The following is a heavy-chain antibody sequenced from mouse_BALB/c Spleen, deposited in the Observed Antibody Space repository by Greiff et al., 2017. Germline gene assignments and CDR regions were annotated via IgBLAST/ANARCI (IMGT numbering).Heavy chain of an antibody. D-gene: IGHD2-14*01. J-gene: IGHJ4*01. V-gene: IGHV1-52*01. CDR3: ARGYDARGAMDY. Sequence: QVHVKQSGAELVRPGASVKLSCKASGYTFTSYWMNWVKQRPEQGLEWIGRIDPYDSETHYNQKFKDKAILTVDKSSSTAYMQLSSLTSEDSAVYYCARGYDARGAMDYWGQGTSVTVSS. CDR2: IDPYDSET. CDR1: GYTFTSYW.